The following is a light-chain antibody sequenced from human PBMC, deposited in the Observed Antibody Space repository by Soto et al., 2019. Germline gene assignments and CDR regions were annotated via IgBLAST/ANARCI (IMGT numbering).Light chain of an antibody. V-gene: IGKV3-11*01. CDR3: QQRSNSPALT. CDR2: DAS. J-gene: IGKJ4*01. Sequence: EIVLTQSTATLSLSPGERATLSFRASQSVSSYLAWYQQKPGQAPKLLIYDASNRATGIPARFSGSGSGTDFTLTISSLEPEDFADYYGQQRSNSPALTFGGVTKVEIK. CDR1: QSVSSY.